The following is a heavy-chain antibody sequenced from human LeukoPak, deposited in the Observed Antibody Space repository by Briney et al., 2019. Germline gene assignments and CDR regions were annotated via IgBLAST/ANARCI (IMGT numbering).Heavy chain of an antibody. V-gene: IGHV4-39*07. CDR2: IYTSGST. CDR3: ARDPTYNGATFDI. J-gene: IGHJ3*02. CDR1: GGSISSSSYY. Sequence: SETLSLTCTVSGGSISSSSYYWGWIRQPPGKGLEWIGRIYTSGSTNYNPSLKSRVTMSVDTSKNQFSLKLSSVTAADTAVYYCARDPTYNGATFDIWGQGTMVTVSS. D-gene: IGHD1-1*01.